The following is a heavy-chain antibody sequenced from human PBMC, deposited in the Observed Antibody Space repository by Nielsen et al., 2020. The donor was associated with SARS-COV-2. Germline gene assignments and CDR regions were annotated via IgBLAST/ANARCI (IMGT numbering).Heavy chain of an antibody. Sequence: ASVKVSCKVSEYSLTELSLHWVRQAPGKGLEWMGGSDPEDGETIYAQKFQGRLTMTEDTSTDTAYMELSSLRSEDTAVYYCATSSATVTTGWFDPWGQGTLVTVSS. V-gene: IGHV1-24*01. CDR1: EYSLTELS. D-gene: IGHD4-17*01. J-gene: IGHJ5*02. CDR2: SDPEDGET. CDR3: ATSSATVTTGWFDP.